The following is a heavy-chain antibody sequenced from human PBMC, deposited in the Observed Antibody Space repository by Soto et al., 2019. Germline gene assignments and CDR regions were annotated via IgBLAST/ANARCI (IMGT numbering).Heavy chain of an antibody. CDR1: GGSISSYY. V-gene: IGHV4-59*01. Sequence: PSETLSLAYTVSGGSISSYYWSWIRQPPGKGLEWIGYIYYSGSTNYNPSLKSRVTISVDTSKNQFSLKLSSVTAADTAVYYCARGWILWFGELSASYYGMDVWGQGTAVT. CDR3: ARGWILWFGELSASYYGMDV. CDR2: IYYSGST. J-gene: IGHJ6*02. D-gene: IGHD3-10*01.